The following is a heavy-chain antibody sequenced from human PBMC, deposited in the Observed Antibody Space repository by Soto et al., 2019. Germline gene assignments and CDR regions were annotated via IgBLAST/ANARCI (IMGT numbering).Heavy chain of an antibody. CDR1: GFTFSSYA. V-gene: IGHV3-23*01. Sequence: GASLRLSCAASGFTFSSYAMSWVRQAPGKGLEWVSAISGSGGSTYYADSVKGRFTISRDNSKNTLYLQMSSLRAEDTAVYYCAKAGAAHFDYWGQGTLVTVSS. CDR3: AKAGAAHFDY. D-gene: IGHD6-13*01. J-gene: IGHJ4*02. CDR2: ISGSGGST.